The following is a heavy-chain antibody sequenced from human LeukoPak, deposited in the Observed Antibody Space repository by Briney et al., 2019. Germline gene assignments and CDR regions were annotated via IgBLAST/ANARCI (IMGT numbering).Heavy chain of an antibody. D-gene: IGHD6-19*01. Sequence: ASVKVSCKASGYTFTSYGISWVRQAPGQGLEWMGWISAYNDNTNYAQKLQGRVTMTTDTSTSTAYMELRSLRSDDTAVYYCAREVSGYSSGWYEDYWGQGTLVTVSS. V-gene: IGHV1-18*01. CDR1: GYTFTSYG. CDR3: AREVSGYSSGWYEDY. CDR2: ISAYNDNT. J-gene: IGHJ4*02.